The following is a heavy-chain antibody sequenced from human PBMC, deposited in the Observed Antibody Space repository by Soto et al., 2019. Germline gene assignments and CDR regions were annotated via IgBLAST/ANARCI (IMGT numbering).Heavy chain of an antibody. CDR3: ARSAIPRGGWFRP. CDR1: DDSLSTYY. V-gene: IGHV4-4*07. J-gene: IGHJ5*02. Sequence: PSETLSLTCNVSDDSLSTYYWSWIRQPAGKGLEWTGRIYASGSTNYNPSLKGRVTMSVDTSKKQFSLKMISVTAADTAVYYCARSAIPRGGWFRPWGQGVLVTVSS. D-gene: IGHD2-21*01. CDR2: IYASGST.